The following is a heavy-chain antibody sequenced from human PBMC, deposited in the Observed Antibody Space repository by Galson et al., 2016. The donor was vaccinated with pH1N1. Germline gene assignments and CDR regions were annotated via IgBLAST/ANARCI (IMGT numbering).Heavy chain of an antibody. D-gene: IGHD6-19*01. V-gene: IGHV4-61*09. CDR2: IYTSGST. J-gene: IGHJ4*02. CDR1: GGSISSGSYY. Sequence: TLSLTCSVSGGSISSGSYYWSWIRQPAEKGLEWIGYIYTSGSTSYNPSLKSRVTMSVDTSKNQFSPKLTSVTAADTAVYYCARGLAVAGTFYFDPWGQGTLVTVSS. CDR3: ARGLAVAGTFYFDP.